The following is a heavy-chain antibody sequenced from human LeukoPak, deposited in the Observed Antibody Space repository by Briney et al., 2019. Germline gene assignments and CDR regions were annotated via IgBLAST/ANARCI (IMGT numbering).Heavy chain of an antibody. Sequence: KTSETLSLTCTVSGGSISSSSYYWGWIRQPPEKGLEWIGSIYYSGSTYYNPSLKSRVTISVDTSKNQFSLKLSSVTAADTAVYYCARVDILTGYYKYYFDYWGQGTLVTVSS. J-gene: IGHJ4*02. CDR2: IYYSGST. CDR3: ARVDILTGYYKYYFDY. CDR1: GGSISSSSYY. V-gene: IGHV4-39*01. D-gene: IGHD3-9*01.